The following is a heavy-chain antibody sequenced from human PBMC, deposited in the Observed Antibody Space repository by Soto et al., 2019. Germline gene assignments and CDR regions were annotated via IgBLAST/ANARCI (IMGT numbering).Heavy chain of an antibody. CDR3: VQSRCGGDCLQSYSSHSYYGLDV. V-gene: IGHV2-5*02. Sequence: QITLKESGPTLVKPTQTLTLTCTFSGFSLSTTGVGVGWIRQPPGKALEWLALIYWDDDKRYNPSLKSRLTITKDTPKNQLVLTMTTMDPVDTATYYCVQSRCGGDCLQSYSSHSYYGLDVWGQGTTVTVSS. CDR1: GFSLSTTGVG. D-gene: IGHD2-21*01. CDR2: IYWDDDK. J-gene: IGHJ6*02.